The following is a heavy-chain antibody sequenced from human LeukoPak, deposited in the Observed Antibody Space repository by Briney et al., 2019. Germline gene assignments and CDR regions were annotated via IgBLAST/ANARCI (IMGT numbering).Heavy chain of an antibody. CDR2: INPNSGGT. J-gene: IGHJ4*02. CDR1: GYTFTGYY. V-gene: IGHV1-2*02. D-gene: IGHD5-12*01. Sequence: ASVKVSCKASGYTFTGYYMHWVRQAPGQGLEWMGWINPNSGGTNYAQKFQGRVTMTRDTSISTAYMELNGVKSDDTAVYYCATAGYSGYDCDYWGQGTLVTVSS. CDR3: ATAGYSGYDCDY.